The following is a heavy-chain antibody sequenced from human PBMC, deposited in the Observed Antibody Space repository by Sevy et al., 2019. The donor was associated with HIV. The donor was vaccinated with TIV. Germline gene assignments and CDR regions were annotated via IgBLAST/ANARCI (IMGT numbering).Heavy chain of an antibody. J-gene: IGHJ6*03. V-gene: IGHV3-30-3*01. CDR2: ISYDGSNK. D-gene: IGHD1-1*01. Sequence: GGSLRLSCAASGFTFSSYAMHWVRQAPGKGLEWVAVISYDGSNKYYADSVKGRFTISRDNSKNTLYLQMNSLRAEDKTVYYYAASPPRGYNNNHYYYYMDVWGKGTTVTVSS. CDR1: GFTFSSYA. CDR3: AASPPRGYNNNHYYYYMDV.